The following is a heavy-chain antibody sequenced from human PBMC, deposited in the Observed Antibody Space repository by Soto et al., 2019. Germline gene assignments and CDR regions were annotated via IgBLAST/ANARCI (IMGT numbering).Heavy chain of an antibody. V-gene: IGHV1-18*04. CDR2: IRTYNGNT. D-gene: IGHD3-22*01. Sequence: GASVKVSCKASGYTFTDYGITWVRQAPGQGLEWMGWIRTYNGNTNYTEKFQGRVTMTTDTSTRTAYMELRSLRSDDTAVYYCVKNYYDSSGSYPYHFDYWGQGTLVTVSS. J-gene: IGHJ4*02. CDR3: VKNYYDSSGSYPYHFDY. CDR1: GYTFTDYG.